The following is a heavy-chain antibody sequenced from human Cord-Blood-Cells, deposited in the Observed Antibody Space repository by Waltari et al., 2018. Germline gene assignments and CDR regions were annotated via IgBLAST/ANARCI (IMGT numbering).Heavy chain of an antibody. CDR3: ARDPILMLNAFDI. J-gene: IGHJ3*02. CDR1: GYSISSGYY. CDR2: SYHSGST. D-gene: IGHD2-8*01. V-gene: IGHV4-38-2*02. Sequence: QVQLQESGPGLVKPSETLSLTCAVSGYSISSGYYWGWIRQPPGKGLEWIGSSYHSGSTYYNPSLKSRVTISVDTSKSQFSLKLSSVTAADTAVYYCARDPILMLNAFDIWGQGTMVTVSS.